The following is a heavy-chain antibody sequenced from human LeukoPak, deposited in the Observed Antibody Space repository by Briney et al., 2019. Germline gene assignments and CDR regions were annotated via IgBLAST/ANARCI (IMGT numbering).Heavy chain of an antibody. J-gene: IGHJ4*02. V-gene: IGHV1-2*02. CDR2: INPNSGGT. D-gene: IGHD3-22*01. CDR1: EFTFTGHY. CDR3: AKFDSTGYYVLN. Sequence: ASVKVSCKASEFTFTGHYMHWVRQAPGQGLEWMGWINPNSGGTNYAQKFQGRVSMTRDTSISTAYMELSRLRSDDTAVYYCAKFDSTGYYVLNWGQGTLVTVSS.